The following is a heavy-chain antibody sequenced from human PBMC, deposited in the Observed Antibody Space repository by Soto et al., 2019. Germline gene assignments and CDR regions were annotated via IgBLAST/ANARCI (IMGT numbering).Heavy chain of an antibody. V-gene: IGHV1-18*01. D-gene: IGHD2-15*01. CDR1: GYTFTSYG. CDR3: AGRRSRGGYHYGIDG. CDR2: ISAYNGNT. Sequence: GASVKVSCKASGYTFTSYGISWVRQAPGQGLEWMGWISAYNGNTNYAQKLQGRVTMTTDTSTSTAYMELRSLRSDDTAVYYCAGRRSRGGYHYGIDGWGQGTTVTCSS. J-gene: IGHJ6*02.